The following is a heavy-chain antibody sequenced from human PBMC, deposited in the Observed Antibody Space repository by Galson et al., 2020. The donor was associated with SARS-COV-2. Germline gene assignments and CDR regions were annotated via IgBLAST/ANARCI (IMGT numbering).Heavy chain of an antibody. Sequence: PSETLSLTCTVSGGSIGTNAYAWGWIRRPPGKGLEWIGNIYYNGRTYYNSSLKSRLTLSVDTPKNQFSLGLSSVTAADTAIYYCARAITRSGWFDAWGQGILVTVSS. CDR1: GGSIGTNAYA. D-gene: IGHD3-10*01. CDR3: ARAITRSGWFDA. CDR2: IYYNGRT. J-gene: IGHJ5*02. V-gene: IGHV4-39*01.